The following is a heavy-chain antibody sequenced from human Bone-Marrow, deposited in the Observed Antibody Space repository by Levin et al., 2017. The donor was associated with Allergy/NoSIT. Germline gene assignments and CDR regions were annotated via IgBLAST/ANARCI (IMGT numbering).Heavy chain of an antibody. CDR3: ARETPSSIAAQRGDY. D-gene: IGHD6-6*01. J-gene: IGHJ4*02. V-gene: IGHV4-34*01. Sequence: SETLSLTCAVYGGSFSGYYWSWIRQPPGTGLEWIGEINHSGSTNYNPSPKSRVTISVDTSTNQSSLKLSSVTAADKAVYYCARETPSSIAAQRGDYWGQGTLVTVSS. CDR2: INHSGST. CDR1: GGSFSGYY.